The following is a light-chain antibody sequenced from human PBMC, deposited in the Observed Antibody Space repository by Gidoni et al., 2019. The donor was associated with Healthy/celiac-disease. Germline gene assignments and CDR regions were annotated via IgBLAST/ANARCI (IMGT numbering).Light chain of an antibody. Sequence: EIVLPHSPATLSLSPGERATLSCRASQSVSSYLAWYQQKPGQAPRLLIYDASNRATGIPARFSGSGSGTDFTLTISSLEPEDFAVYYCQQRSNWPLTFGGGTKVEIK. V-gene: IGKV3-11*01. CDR2: DAS. CDR1: QSVSSY. CDR3: QQRSNWPLT. J-gene: IGKJ4*01.